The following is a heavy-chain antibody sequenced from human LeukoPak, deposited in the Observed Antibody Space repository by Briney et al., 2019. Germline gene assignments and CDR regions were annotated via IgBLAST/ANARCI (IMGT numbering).Heavy chain of an antibody. J-gene: IGHJ4*02. V-gene: IGHV3-21*01. CDR2: ISSGSSYI. CDR3: ARGPSGYHNT. CDR1: GFTFSTYS. Sequence: AGSLRLSCAASGFTFSTYSMNWVRQAPGKGLEWVSSISSGSSYIYYADSVKGRLTISRDSAKNSLYLQKNSLRADDTAVDYCARGPSGYHNTGGQGTLVTVSS. D-gene: IGHD5-12*01.